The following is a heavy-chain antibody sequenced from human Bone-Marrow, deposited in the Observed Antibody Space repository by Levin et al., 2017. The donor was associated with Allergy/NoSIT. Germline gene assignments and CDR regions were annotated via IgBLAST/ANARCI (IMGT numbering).Heavy chain of an antibody. CDR2: ITGSGDET. Sequence: GESLKISCAASGFTFSSYAMSWVRQAPGKGLEWVTTITGSGDETYYADSVKGRFSISRDNSKNTLYLQMNSLRVEDTAVYYCAKDQEDYDKGKCDYWGQGTLVTVSS. CDR1: GFTFSSYA. D-gene: IGHD3-16*01. V-gene: IGHV3-23*01. J-gene: IGHJ4*02. CDR3: AKDQEDYDKGKCDY.